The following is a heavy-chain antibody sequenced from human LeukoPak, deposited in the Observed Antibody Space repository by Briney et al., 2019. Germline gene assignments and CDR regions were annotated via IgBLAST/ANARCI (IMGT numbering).Heavy chain of an antibody. CDR2: IRSKANSYAT. Sequence: GGSLRLSCAASGFTFSGSAMHWVRQASGKGLEWVGRIRSKANSYATAYAASVKGRFTISRDDSKNTAYLQMNSLKTEDTAVYYCTRQSYYYDSSGYSNWGQGTLVTVSS. CDR3: TRQSYYYDSSGYSN. D-gene: IGHD3-22*01. V-gene: IGHV3-73*01. J-gene: IGHJ4*02. CDR1: GFTFSGSA.